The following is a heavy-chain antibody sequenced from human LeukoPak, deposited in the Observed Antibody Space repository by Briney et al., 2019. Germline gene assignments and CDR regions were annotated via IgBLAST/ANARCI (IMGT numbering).Heavy chain of an antibody. CDR3: ARDMGIVTGYYVDY. J-gene: IGHJ4*02. CDR2: ITGSGGTT. D-gene: IGHD3-9*01. CDR1: GFAFSNYG. Sequence: GGSLRLSCAASGFAFSNYGMNWVRQAPGKGLEWVSGITGSGGTTYYADSVKGRFTISRDNAKNSLHLQMNSLRAEDTAVYYCARDMGIVTGYYVDYWGQGTLVTVSS. V-gene: IGHV3-23*01.